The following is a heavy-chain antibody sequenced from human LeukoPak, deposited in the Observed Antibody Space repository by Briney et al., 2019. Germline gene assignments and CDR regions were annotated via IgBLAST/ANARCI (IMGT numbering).Heavy chain of an antibody. D-gene: IGHD2-15*01. CDR3: TKERATGSRYNIDY. V-gene: IGHV3-30*18. J-gene: IGHJ4*02. CDR2: ISDDGRTE. CDR1: GFTFSSHG. Sequence: PGGSLRLTCAASGFTFSSHGIHWVRQAPGRGLEWVAVISDDGRTEYYADSVKGRFTISTDNSKNTVSLQMDRLRDDDTAVFYCTKERATGSRYNIDYWGQGTLVTVSS.